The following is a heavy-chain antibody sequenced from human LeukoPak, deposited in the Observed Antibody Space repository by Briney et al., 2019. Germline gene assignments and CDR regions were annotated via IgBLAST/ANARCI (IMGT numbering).Heavy chain of an antibody. CDR3: ARRDGYNSYYFYY. J-gene: IGHJ4*02. D-gene: IGHD5-24*01. CDR2: IYYSGST. Sequence: SETLSLTCTVSDGSISSSSYYWGWIRQPPGKGLEWIGNIYYSGSTYYNPSLKSRVTISVDTSKNQFSLKLSSVTAADTAVYYCARRDGYNSYYFYYWGQVTLVTVSS. CDR1: DGSISSSSYY. V-gene: IGHV4-39*01.